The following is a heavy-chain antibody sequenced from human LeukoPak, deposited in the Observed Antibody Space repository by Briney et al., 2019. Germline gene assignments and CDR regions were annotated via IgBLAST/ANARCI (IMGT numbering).Heavy chain of an antibody. V-gene: IGHV3-23*01. J-gene: IGHJ4*02. D-gene: IGHD2-2*01. CDR1: GFIFSTYA. CDR2: ISGSGAST. Sequence: GGSLRLSCAASGFIFSTYAMTWVRPAPGKGLECVSAISGSGASTYYADSVKGRFTISRDNSKKTLYLQMNSLRAEDTAVYYCAKFSSYTIVPAACHDYWGQGTLVTVSS. CDR3: AKFSSYTIVPAACHDY.